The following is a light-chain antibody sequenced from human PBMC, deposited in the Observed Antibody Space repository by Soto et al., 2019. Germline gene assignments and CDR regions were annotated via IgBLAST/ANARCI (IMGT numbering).Light chain of an antibody. J-gene: IGLJ2*01. CDR3: SSFTSTNTPVV. V-gene: IGLV2-14*01. CDR2: DVS. Sequence: QSALTQPASVSGSPGQSITISCTGTSSDVGRYNYIYWYQQHPGKAPKLIIYDVSDRASGIVNRFSGSKSGNAASLTISGLQAEDEADYYCSSFTSTNTPVVFGGGTKLTVL. CDR1: SSDVGRYNY.